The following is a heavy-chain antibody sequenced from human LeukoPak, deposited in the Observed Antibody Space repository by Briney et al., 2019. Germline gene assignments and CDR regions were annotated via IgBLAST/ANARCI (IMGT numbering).Heavy chain of an antibody. J-gene: IGHJ4*02. CDR2: IRYDGSNK. V-gene: IGHV3-33*08. Sequence: GGSLRLSCAASGFTFSSYGMHWVRQAPGKGLEWVAFIRYDGSNKYYADSVKGRFTISRDNSKNTLYLQMNSLKIEDTAVYFCVRGYRGFDSWGRGTLVTVSS. D-gene: IGHD5-18*01. CDR1: GFTFSSYG. CDR3: VRGYRGFDS.